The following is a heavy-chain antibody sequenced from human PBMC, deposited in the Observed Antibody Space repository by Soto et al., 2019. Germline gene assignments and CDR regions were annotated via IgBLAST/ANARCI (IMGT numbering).Heavy chain of an antibody. J-gene: IGHJ6*02. V-gene: IGHV1-18*01. CDR3: ARDIQLGTYYYYYGMDV. CDR1: CYTFTSYG. D-gene: IGHD5-18*01. CDR2: ISAYNGNT. Sequence: ASVKVSCQASCYTFTSYGISWVRQAPGQGLEWMGWISAYNGNTNYAQKLQGRVTMTTDTSTSTAYMELRSLRSDDTAVYYCARDIQLGTYYYYYGMDVWGQGTTVTVSS.